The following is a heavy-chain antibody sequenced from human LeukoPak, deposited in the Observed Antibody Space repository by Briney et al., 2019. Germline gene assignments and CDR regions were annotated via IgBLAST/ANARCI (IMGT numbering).Heavy chain of an antibody. CDR2: INPNSGGT. CDR1: GYTFTGYY. D-gene: IGHD3-9*01. Sequence: ASVKVSCKASGYTFTGYYMHWVRQAPGQGLEWMGWINPNSGGTNYAQKFQGRVTMTRDTSISTAYMELSRLRSDDTAVYYCARDNYDILTGYYNPFGYWGQGTLVTVSS. J-gene: IGHJ4*02. V-gene: IGHV1-2*02. CDR3: ARDNYDILTGYYNPFGY.